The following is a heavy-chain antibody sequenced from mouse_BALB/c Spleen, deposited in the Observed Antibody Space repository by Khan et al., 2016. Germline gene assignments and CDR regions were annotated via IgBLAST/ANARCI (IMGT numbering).Heavy chain of an antibody. V-gene: IGHV1-54*01. J-gene: IGHJ3*01. CDR1: GYAFTNYL. D-gene: IGHD1-1*01. CDR2: INPGSGGT. CDR3: ARAEYYGSSGAY. Sequence: QVQLQQSGAELVRPGTSVKVSCKASGYAFTNYLIEWVKQRPGQGLEWIGVINPGSGGTNYNEKFKGKATLTADKSSSTAYMQLSSLTSDDSAVYFWARAEYYGSSGAYWGQGTLVTVSA.